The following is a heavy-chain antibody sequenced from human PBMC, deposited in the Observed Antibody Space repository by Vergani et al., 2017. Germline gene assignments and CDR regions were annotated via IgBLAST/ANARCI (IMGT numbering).Heavy chain of an antibody. Sequence: QVQLQESGPGLVKPSQTLSLTCTVSGGSISSGGYYWSWIRQPAGKGLEWIGRIYTSGSTNYNPSLKSRVTISVDTSKNQFSLKLSSVTAADTAVYYCARVHGIFGVVIVDVWGKGTTVTVSS. CDR2: IYTSGST. V-gene: IGHV4-61*02. D-gene: IGHD3-3*01. CDR3: ARVHGIFGVVIVDV. CDR1: GGSISSGGYY. J-gene: IGHJ6*04.